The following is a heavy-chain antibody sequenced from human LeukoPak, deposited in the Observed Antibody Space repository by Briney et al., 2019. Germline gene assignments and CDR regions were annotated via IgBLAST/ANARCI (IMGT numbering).Heavy chain of an antibody. D-gene: IGHD6-19*01. CDR2: IIPIFGTA. Sequence: SVKVSCKASGGTFTSYAISWVRQAPGQGLEWMGGIIPIFGTANYAQKFQGRVTITADESTSTAYMELSSLRSEDTAVYYCARSTVGAVARFDYWGQGTLVTVSS. J-gene: IGHJ4*02. CDR3: ARSTVGAVARFDY. V-gene: IGHV1-69*13. CDR1: GGTFTSYA.